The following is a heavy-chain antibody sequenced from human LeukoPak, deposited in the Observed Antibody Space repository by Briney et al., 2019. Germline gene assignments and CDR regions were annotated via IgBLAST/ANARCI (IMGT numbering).Heavy chain of an antibody. CDR3: ARGVLQPYDY. CDR2: INHSGST. Sequence: PSETLSLTCAVYGGSFSGYYWSWIRQPPGKGLEWIGEINHSGSTNHNPSLKSRVTISVDTSKNQFSLKLSSVTAADTAVYYCARGVLQPYDYWGQGTLVTVSS. CDR1: GGSFSGYY. J-gene: IGHJ4*02. D-gene: IGHD2/OR15-2a*01. V-gene: IGHV4-34*01.